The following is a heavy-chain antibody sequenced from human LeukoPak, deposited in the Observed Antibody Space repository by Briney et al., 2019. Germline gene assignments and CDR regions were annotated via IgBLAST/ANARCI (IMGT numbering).Heavy chain of an antibody. D-gene: IGHD2-2*01. J-gene: IGHJ3*02. CDR2: INVGNGDT. CDR1: GYSFTSYA. CDR3: ARVSYASGAFDI. V-gene: IGHV1-3*01. Sequence: ASVKVSCKASGYSFTSYAMHWARQAPVQRLEWMGWINVGNGDTKYSQKFQGRVTITRDTSASTAYMELSSLRSEDTAVYYCARVSYASGAFDIWGQGTTVTVSS.